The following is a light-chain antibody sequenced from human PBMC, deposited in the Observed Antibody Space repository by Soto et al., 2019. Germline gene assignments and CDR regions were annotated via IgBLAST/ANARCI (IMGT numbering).Light chain of an antibody. CDR3: HQYNDWPRT. CDR2: GAS. Sequence: VLTQSQATLSVSPGERATLSCRASQTVSSNLAWYQQKPGQAPRLFIYGASTRATGIPDRFSGSGSGTEFTLTISSLQSEDFAIYYCHQYNDWPRTIGQGTKVDIK. V-gene: IGKV3D-15*01. CDR1: QTVSSN. J-gene: IGKJ1*01.